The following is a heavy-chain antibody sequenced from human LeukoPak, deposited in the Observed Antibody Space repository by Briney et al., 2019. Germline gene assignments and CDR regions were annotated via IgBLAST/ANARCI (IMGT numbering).Heavy chain of an antibody. J-gene: IGHJ5*02. CDR1: AYSISNGFL. Sequence: PSETLSLTCTVSAYSISNGFLWGWIRQPPGKGLEWIGSIYHSGTTYYNPSLKSRVTMSVDTSKNQFSLKLSAVTAAGTAVYYCTRLSHVAGAPKVSWFDPWGQGTLGTVSS. D-gene: IGHD1-26*01. CDR3: TRLSHVAGAPKVSWFDP. CDR2: IYHSGTT. V-gene: IGHV4-38-2*02.